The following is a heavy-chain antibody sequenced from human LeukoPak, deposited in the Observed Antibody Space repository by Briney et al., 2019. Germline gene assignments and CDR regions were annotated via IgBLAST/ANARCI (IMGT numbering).Heavy chain of an antibody. CDR3: ARANFLYCSSTTCLFDY. V-gene: IGHV1-2*02. CDR1: GYTFTDYY. J-gene: IGHJ4*02. CDR2: INPNSGDT. Sequence: ASVKVSCKASGYTFTDYYMHWVRQAPGQGFEWMGWINPNSGDTNYAQKFQGRVTMTRDTSISTAHMELSRLRSDDTAVYYCARANFLYCSSTTCLFDYWGQGTLVTVS. D-gene: IGHD2-2*01.